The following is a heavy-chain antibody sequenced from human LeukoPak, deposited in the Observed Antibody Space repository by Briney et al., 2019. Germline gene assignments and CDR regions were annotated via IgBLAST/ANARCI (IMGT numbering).Heavy chain of an antibody. D-gene: IGHD3-10*01. J-gene: IGHJ3*02. CDR2: ISGSGVNT. V-gene: IGHV3-23*01. CDR3: ARDRAVRGVYDAFDI. Sequence: PGGSLRLSCAASGFTFSSYAMSWVRQAPGKGLEWVSSISGSGVNTYYAGSVKGRFTISRDNSKNTLCLQMNSLRADDTAVYYCARDRAVRGVYDAFDIWGQGTMVTVSS. CDR1: GFTFSSYA.